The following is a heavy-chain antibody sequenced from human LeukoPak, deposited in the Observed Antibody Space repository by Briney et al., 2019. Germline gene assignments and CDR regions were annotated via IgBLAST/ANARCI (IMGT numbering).Heavy chain of an antibody. CDR3: ATHYTGGDYYYYMDV. D-gene: IGHD2-2*02. Sequence: GASVKVSCKSSGYTFTSYGISWVRQAPGQGLEWMGGIIPIFGTANYAQKFQSRVTITADESTSTAYMELSSLRSEDTAVYYCATHYTGGDYYYYMDVWGKGTTVTISS. CDR1: GYTFTSYG. J-gene: IGHJ6*03. V-gene: IGHV1-69*13. CDR2: IIPIFGTA.